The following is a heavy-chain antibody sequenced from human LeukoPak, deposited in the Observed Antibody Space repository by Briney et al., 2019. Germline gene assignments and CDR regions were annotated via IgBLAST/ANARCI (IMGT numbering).Heavy chain of an antibody. CDR3: ARVRSIAALSDY. CDR1: GGSVSSGSYY. D-gene: IGHD6-6*01. V-gene: IGHV4-61*01. CDR2: IYYSGST. Sequence: ASETLSLTCTVSGGSVSSGSYYWSWIRQPPGKGLEWIGYIYYSGSTNYNPSLKSRVTISVDTSKNQFSLKLSSVTAADTAVYYCARVRSIAALSDYWGQGTLVTVSS. J-gene: IGHJ4*02.